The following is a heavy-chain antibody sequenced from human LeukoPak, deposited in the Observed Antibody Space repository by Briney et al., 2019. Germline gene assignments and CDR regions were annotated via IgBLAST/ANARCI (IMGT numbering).Heavy chain of an antibody. J-gene: IGHJ4*02. V-gene: IGHV3-30*04. CDR2: ISSDGRDK. CDR3: ASPFGGFDY. CDR1: GFTFSSYA. D-gene: IGHD4-23*01. Sequence: PGGSLRLSCAASGFTFSSYAMHWVRQAPDKGLEWVAVISSDGRDKYFADSVKGRFTISRDYFKSTLYLQMNSLRPEDTGVFYCASPFGGFDYWGQGTLVTVSS.